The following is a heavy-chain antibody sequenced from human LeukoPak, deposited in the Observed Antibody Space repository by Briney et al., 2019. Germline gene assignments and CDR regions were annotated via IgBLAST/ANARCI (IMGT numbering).Heavy chain of an antibody. Sequence: GKSLRLSCAASGFTFSSYDMHWVRQAPGKGLEWVAVISYDGSNKYYADSVKGRVTISRDNSKNTLYLQMNSLRAEDTAMYYCVKDRHYSSSIMGIWGQGTLVTVSS. J-gene: IGHJ4*02. V-gene: IGHV3-30*18. D-gene: IGHD6-19*01. CDR1: GFTFSSYD. CDR3: VKDRHYSSSIMGI. CDR2: ISYDGSNK.